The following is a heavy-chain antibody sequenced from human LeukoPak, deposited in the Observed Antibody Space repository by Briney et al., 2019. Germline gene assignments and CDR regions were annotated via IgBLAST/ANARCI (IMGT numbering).Heavy chain of an antibody. CDR1: GGTFSSYV. CDR2: FIPILGIA. CDR3: ARDRHYYDSSGYPLPGDY. V-gene: IGHV1-69*04. Sequence: SVNVSCKASGGTFSSYVISWVRQAPGQGLEWMGRFIPILGIANYAQKFPGRVTITADKSTSTAYMELSSLRSEDTAVYYCARDRHYYDSSGYPLPGDYWGQGTLVTVSS. J-gene: IGHJ4*02. D-gene: IGHD3-22*01.